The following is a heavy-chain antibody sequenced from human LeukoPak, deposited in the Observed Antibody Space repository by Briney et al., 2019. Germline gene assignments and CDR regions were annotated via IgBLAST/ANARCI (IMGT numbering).Heavy chain of an antibody. D-gene: IGHD3-10*01. CDR3: AKAWALLNY. J-gene: IGHJ4*02. CDR1: GFTFSSQS. V-gene: IGHV3-23*01. CDR2: ISSSGGST. Sequence: PGGSLRLSCAASGFTFSSQSMSWVRQAPGKGLEWVSSISSSGGSTYYADSVKGRFTISRDNSKNTLYLQMNSLRAEDTAVYYCAKAWALLNYWGQGTLVTVSS.